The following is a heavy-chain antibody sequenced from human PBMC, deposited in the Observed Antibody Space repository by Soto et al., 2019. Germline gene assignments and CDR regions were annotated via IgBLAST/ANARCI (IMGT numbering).Heavy chain of an antibody. CDR2: ISSSSSTI. CDR3: ASIFELGRTYYYGMDV. Sequence: PGGPLRLSCAASGFTFSSYSMNWVRQAPGKGLEWVSYISSSSSTIYYADSVKGRFTISRDNAKNSLYLQMNSLRDEDTAVYYCASIFELGRTYYYGMDVWGQGTTVTVSS. V-gene: IGHV3-48*02. J-gene: IGHJ6*02. D-gene: IGHD1-26*01. CDR1: GFTFSSYS.